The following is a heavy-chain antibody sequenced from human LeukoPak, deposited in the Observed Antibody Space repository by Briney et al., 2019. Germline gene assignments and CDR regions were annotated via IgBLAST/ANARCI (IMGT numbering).Heavy chain of an antibody. CDR1: GGSISSYY. J-gene: IGHJ4*02. CDR3: ARHAESGSDRFDY. D-gene: IGHD5-12*01. Sequence: SETLSLTCTVSGGSISSYYWSWIRQSPGKGLEWIGYIYYSGSTNYNPSLKSRVTVSVDMSRNQFSLKLSSVTAADTAVYYCARHAESGSDRFDYWGQGTLVTVSS. V-gene: IGHV4-59*08. CDR2: IYYSGST.